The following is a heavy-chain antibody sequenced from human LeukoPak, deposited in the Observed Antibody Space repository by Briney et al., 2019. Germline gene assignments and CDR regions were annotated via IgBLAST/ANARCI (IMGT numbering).Heavy chain of an antibody. CDR3: AKALVLVVAASRAFDY. CDR2: IYSGGST. CDR1: GFTVSSNY. V-gene: IGHV3-66*01. Sequence: GGSLRLSCAASGFTVSSNYMSWVRQAPGKGLEWVSVIYSGGSTYYADSVKGRFTISRDNSKNTLYLQMNSLRAEDTAVYYCAKALVLVVAASRAFDYWGQGTLVTVSS. J-gene: IGHJ4*02. D-gene: IGHD2-15*01.